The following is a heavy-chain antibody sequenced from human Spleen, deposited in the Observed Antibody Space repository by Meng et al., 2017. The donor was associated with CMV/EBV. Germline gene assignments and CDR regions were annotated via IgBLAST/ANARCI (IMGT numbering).Heavy chain of an antibody. J-gene: IGHJ4*02. Sequence: GESLKISCTASGFTFSSFAMSWVRQAPGKGLEWVSAISGSGGSTYYADSVKGRFIISRDNSKNTLYLQMNSLRAEDTAVYYCVRYDFWSGPDWGQGTLVTVSS. D-gene: IGHD3/OR15-3a*01. CDR3: VRYDFWSGPD. CDR1: GFTFSSFA. V-gene: IGHV3-23*01. CDR2: ISGSGGST.